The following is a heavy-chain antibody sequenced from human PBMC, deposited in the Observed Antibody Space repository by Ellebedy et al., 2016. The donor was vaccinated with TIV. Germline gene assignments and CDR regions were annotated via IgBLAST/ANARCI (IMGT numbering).Heavy chain of an antibody. V-gene: IGHV3-21*04. CDR1: GFTFSSYN. D-gene: IGHD3-10*01. J-gene: IGHJ5*02. Sequence: PGGSLRLSCAASGFTFSSYNMNWVRQAPGKGLEWVSSITTSGDYLSYADSVNGRFTIARDNAKNSLYLQMNSLRAEDTAVYYCTRDLMASNWFDPWGQGTLVTVSS. CDR2: ITTSGDYL. CDR3: TRDLMASNWFDP.